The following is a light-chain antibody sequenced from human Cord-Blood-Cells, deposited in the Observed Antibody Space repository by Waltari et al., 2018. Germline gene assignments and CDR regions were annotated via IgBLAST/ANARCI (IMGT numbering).Light chain of an antibody. V-gene: IGLV2-14*03. Sequence: QSALTQPASVSGSPGQSITISCTGTSSDVGGYNYVSWYQHHPGKAPKLLFYDVSNRPSGVSKRFSGSKSGNTASLTISGLQAEDEADYYCSSYTSSSTLVVFGGGTKLTVL. CDR2: DVS. J-gene: IGLJ2*01. CDR1: SSDVGGYNY. CDR3: SSYTSSSTLVV.